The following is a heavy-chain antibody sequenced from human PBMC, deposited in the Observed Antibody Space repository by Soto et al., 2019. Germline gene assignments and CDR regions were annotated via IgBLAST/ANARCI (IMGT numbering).Heavy chain of an antibody. CDR3: ARGRYGDY. CDR2: ISAHTGNT. V-gene: IGHV1-18*01. Sequence: QVHLVQSGAEVKKPGASVKVSCKASGYTFTSYGITWVRQAPGQGLEWRGWISAHTGNTDYAQKRQGRVIVTTDTSTSTAYMELGSLRSEDTAVYYCARGRYGDYWGQGALVTVSS. J-gene: IGHJ4*02. CDR1: GYTFTSYG. D-gene: IGHD1-1*01.